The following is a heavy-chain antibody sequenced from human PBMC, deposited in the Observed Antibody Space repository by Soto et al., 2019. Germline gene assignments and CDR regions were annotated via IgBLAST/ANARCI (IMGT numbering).Heavy chain of an antibody. CDR2: VYHSGST. D-gene: IGHD7-27*01. J-gene: IGHJ4*03. Sequence: QVQLQESGPGLVKPSQTLSLTCSVSGDSIRGGGHYWNWIRQFPGKGLEGIGYVYHSGSTHYNPSLRARLTISIDTSKNQFSLRLISVTAADTALYYCARDTGLAPTVWGYWGHGTQVTVSS. CDR3: ARDTGLAPTVWGY. V-gene: IGHV4-31*03. CDR1: GDSIRGGGHY.